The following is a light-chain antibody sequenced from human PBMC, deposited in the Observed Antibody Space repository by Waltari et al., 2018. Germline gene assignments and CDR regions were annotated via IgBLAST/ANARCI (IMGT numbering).Light chain of an antibody. CDR1: SSDDGAYNY. Sequence: QSALTQPRSVSGSPGQSVAISCTGTSSDDGAYNYVSWYQHHPGKAPKLMIFDVSKRPSGVPDRFSGSKSGNTASLTISGLQAEDEADYHCSSTAGGYTWVFGGGTKVTVL. CDR3: SSTAGGYTWV. V-gene: IGLV2-11*01. CDR2: DVS. J-gene: IGLJ3*02.